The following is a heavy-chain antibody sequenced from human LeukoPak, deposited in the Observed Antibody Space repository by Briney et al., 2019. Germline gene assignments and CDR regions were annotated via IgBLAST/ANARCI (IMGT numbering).Heavy chain of an antibody. J-gene: IGHJ4*02. V-gene: IGHV3-53*01. Sequence: GGSLRLSCAASGFTVSSNYMSWVRQAPGKGLEWVSVIYSGGSTYYADSVKGRFTISRDNSKNTLYLQMNSLRAEDTAVYYCTRQGPNWTDDFDYWGRGTLVAVSS. D-gene: IGHD1-20*01. CDR3: TRQGPNWTDDFDY. CDR2: IYSGGST. CDR1: GFTVSSNY.